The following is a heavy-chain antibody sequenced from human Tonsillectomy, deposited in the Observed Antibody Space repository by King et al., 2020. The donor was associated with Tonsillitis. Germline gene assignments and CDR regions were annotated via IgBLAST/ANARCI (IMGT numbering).Heavy chain of an antibody. D-gene: IGHD2-15*01. V-gene: IGHV3-30*18. CDR2: ISYDGSKK. J-gene: IGHJ4*02. CDR1: GFTFSTYG. CDR3: AKDPMDRYCSDGSCYSGPDY. Sequence: QLVQSGGGVVQPGRSLRLSCAASGFTFSTYGIHWARQAPGRGLEWVAVISYDGSKKYYADSVKGRFTISRDNSKNTLYLQMNSLRTEDTAVYYCAKDPMDRYCSDGSCYSGPDYWGQGTLVTVSS.